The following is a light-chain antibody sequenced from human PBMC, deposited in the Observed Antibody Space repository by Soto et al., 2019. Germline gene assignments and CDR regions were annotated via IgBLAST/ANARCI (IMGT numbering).Light chain of an antibody. CDR1: SSDVGVYNY. V-gene: IGLV2-11*01. J-gene: IGLJ1*01. Sequence: QSVLTQPRSVSGSPGESVTISCTGTSSDVGVYNYVSWYQQYPGKAPKIMIYDVSKRPSGVHDRFYGSKSDNTASLTISGLQADDEADYSCGSYAGGDNFVFGIGIKVTV. CDR2: DVS. CDR3: GSYAGGDNFV.